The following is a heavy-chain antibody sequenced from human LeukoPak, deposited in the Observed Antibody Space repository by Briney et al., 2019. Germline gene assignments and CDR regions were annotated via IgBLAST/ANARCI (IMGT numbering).Heavy chain of an antibody. V-gene: IGHV3-48*01. Sequence: GGSLRLSCAASGFTFETYDMNWVRQVPGKGLEWVSYISSSGSTIYYADSVKGRFTISRDNSKNTLYLQMNSLRAEDTAVYYCVRELEGGLGDYWGQGTLVTVSS. D-gene: IGHD2-15*01. CDR1: GFTFETYD. CDR2: ISSSGSTI. CDR3: VRELEGGLGDY. J-gene: IGHJ4*02.